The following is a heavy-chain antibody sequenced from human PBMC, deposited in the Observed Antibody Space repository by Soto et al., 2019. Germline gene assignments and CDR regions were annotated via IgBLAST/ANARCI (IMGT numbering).Heavy chain of an antibody. V-gene: IGHV3-7*01. J-gene: IGHJ6*03. CDR2: IKQDGSEK. Sequence: PGGSLRLSCAASGXTFSSYWMSWVRQAPGKGLEWVANIKQDGSEKYYVDSVKGRFTIPRDTAKNSLYLQMNSLRAEDTAVYYCAREMIVVVPAAMETGNYYYSYMDVWGKGTTVTVSS. D-gene: IGHD2-2*01. CDR3: AREMIVVVPAAMETGNYYYSYMDV. CDR1: GXTFSSYW.